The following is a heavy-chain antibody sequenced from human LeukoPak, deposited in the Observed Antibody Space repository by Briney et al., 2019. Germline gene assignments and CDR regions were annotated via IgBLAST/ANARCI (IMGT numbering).Heavy chain of an antibody. Sequence: PSETLSLTCTVSGGSISGYYWSWIRQPAGKGLECIGRIYSSGTANYNPSLKSRVTISVDTSKNQFSLKLSSVTAADTAVYYCARAIAAAGTRGAFDIWGQGTMVTVSS. D-gene: IGHD6-13*01. J-gene: IGHJ3*02. CDR2: IYSSGTA. V-gene: IGHV4-4*07. CDR1: GGSISGYY. CDR3: ARAIAAAGTRGAFDI.